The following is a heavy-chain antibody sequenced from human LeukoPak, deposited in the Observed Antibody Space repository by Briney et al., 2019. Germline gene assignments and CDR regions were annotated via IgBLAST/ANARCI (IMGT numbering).Heavy chain of an antibody. CDR2: IRYDGSNK. V-gene: IGHV3-30*02. J-gene: IGHJ4*02. Sequence: GGSLRLSCAASGFTFSSYGMHWVRQAPGKGLEWVAFIRYDGSNKYYADSVKGRFTISRDNSKNTLYLQMNSLRAEDTAVYYCAKDGPITMMGGFDYWGQGTLVTVSS. D-gene: IGHD3-22*01. CDR3: AKDGPITMMGGFDY. CDR1: GFTFSSYG.